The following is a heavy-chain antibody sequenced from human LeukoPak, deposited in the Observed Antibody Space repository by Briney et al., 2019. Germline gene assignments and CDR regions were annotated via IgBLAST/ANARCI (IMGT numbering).Heavy chain of an antibody. CDR1: GGSISNYY. CDR2: IYYSGST. D-gene: IGHD1/OR15-1a*01. Sequence: SETLSLTCTVSGGSISNYYWSWIRQPPGKGLEWIGYIYYSGSTNYNPSLKSRVTISVDTSKNQFSLKLSSVTAADTAAYYCARERNNYYMDVWGKGTTVTVSS. V-gene: IGHV4-59*01. J-gene: IGHJ6*03. CDR3: ARERNNYYMDV.